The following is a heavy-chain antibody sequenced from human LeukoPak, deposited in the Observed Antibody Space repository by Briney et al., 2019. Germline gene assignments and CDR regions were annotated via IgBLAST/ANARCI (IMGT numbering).Heavy chain of an antibody. D-gene: IGHD6-25*01. Sequence: GGSLRLSCAASGFTFSSNWMAWLRQAPGKGLEWVANINRDGSETYYVDSVKGRFTISRDNAKTSLYLQMDSLRAEDTAVYSCGRWGLAATIDHWGQGTLVTVSS. CDR2: INRDGSET. V-gene: IGHV3-7*01. CDR1: GFTFSSNW. J-gene: IGHJ5*02. CDR3: GRWGLAATIDH.